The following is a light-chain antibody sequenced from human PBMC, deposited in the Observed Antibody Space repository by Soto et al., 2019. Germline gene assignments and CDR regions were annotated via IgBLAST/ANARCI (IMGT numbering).Light chain of an antibody. J-gene: IGLJ1*01. V-gene: IGLV2-14*01. Sequence: QSALTQPASVSGSPGQSITISCTGTSSDVGGYNSVSWYQPHPGKAPKLMIYEFSNRPSGVSNRFSGSKSGNTASLTITGLQDEDEADYYCSSYTTSSTLLDVFGTGTKVTVL. CDR3: SSYTTSSTLLDV. CDR1: SSDVGGYNS. CDR2: EFS.